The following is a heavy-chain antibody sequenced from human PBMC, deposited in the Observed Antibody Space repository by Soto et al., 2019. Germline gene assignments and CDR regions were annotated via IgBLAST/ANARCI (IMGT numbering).Heavy chain of an antibody. J-gene: IGHJ4*02. CDR1: GFTFSPYS. V-gene: IGHV3-48*02. Sequence: WGSLRLSCAASGFTFSPYSMNWVRQAPGRGLEWVAFISGSVSPIYYADSVEGRFTISRDNAKNSLYLQMNSLRDEDTAVYYCARVRGHSYGYADYWGQGTQVTVSS. CDR2: ISGSVSPI. CDR3: ARVRGHSYGYADY. D-gene: IGHD5-18*01.